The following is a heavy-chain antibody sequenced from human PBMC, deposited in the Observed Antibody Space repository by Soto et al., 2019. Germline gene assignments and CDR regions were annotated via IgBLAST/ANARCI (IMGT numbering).Heavy chain of an antibody. J-gene: IGHJ4*02. V-gene: IGHV4-31*03. CDR2: IYYSGST. D-gene: IGHD1-1*01. CDR3: GRKGDWNVLDY. Sequence: SETRSLTCTVSGGSISSGGYYWSWIRQHPGKGLEWIGYIYYSGSTYYNPSLKSRVTISVDTSKNQFSLKLSSVTAADTAVYYGGRKGDWNVLDYWGQGTLVTVS. CDR1: GGSISSGGYY.